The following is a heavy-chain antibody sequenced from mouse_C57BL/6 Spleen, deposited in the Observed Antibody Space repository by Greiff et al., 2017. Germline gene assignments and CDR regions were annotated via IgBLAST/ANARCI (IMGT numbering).Heavy chain of an antibody. CDR1: GYTFTSYW. Sequence: QVQLQQPGAELVMPGASVKLSCKASGYTFTSYWMHWVKQRPGQGLEWIGEIDPSDSYTNYNQKFKGKSTLTVDKSSSTAYLQLSSLTSEDSAVYYCARRAEGAWFAYWSQGTLVTVSA. D-gene: IGHD3-3*01. J-gene: IGHJ3*01. CDR2: IDPSDSYT. CDR3: ARRAEGAWFAY. V-gene: IGHV1-69*01.